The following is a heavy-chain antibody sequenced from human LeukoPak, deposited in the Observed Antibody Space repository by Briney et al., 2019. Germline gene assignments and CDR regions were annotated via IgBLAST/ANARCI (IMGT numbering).Heavy chain of an antibody. V-gene: IGHV3-48*04. CDR2: ISSSRSAI. J-gene: IGHJ4*02. CDR3: ATDLTGPEDY. Sequence: PGGSLRLSCAASGFTFSTYNMNWVRQAPGKGLEWVSYISSSRSAIYYADSVKGRFTISRDNAKNTLYLQMNSLRADDTAVYYCATDLTGPEDYWGQGTLVTVSS. CDR1: GFTFSTYN.